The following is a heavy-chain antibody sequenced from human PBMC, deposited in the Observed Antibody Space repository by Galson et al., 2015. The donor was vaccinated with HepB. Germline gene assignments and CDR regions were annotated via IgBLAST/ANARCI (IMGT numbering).Heavy chain of an antibody. CDR2: IIPIFGTA. J-gene: IGHJ3*02. D-gene: IGHD1-26*01. Sequence: SVKVSCKASGGTFSSYAISWVRQAPGQGLEWMGGIIPIFGTANYAQKFQGRVTITADESTSTAYMELSSLRSEDTAVYYCARDGPNGSYDAFDIWGQGTMVTVSS. CDR3: ARDGPNGSYDAFDI. CDR1: GGTFSSYA. V-gene: IGHV1-69*13.